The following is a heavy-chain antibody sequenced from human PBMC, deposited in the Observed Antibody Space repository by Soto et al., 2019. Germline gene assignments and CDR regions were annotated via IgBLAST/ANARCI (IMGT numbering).Heavy chain of an antibody. CDR1: GFTFSSYG. J-gene: IGHJ4*02. CDR3: ARGGEGNRNSPPFDY. V-gene: IGHV3-33*01. CDR2: IWYDGSNK. Sequence: GGSLRLSCAASGFTFSSYGMHWVRQAPGKGLEWVAVIWYDGSNKYYADSVKGRFTISRDNSKNTLYLQMNSLRAEDTAVYYCARGGEGNRNSPPFDYWGQGTLVTVSS. D-gene: IGHD1-7*01.